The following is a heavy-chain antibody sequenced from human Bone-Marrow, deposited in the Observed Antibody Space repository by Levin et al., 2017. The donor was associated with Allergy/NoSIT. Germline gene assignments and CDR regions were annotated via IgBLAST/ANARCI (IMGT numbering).Heavy chain of an antibody. CDR2: ISGYGDDT. Sequence: QSGGSLRLSCAASGFTFSNYALTWVRQAPGKGLEWVALISGYGDDTYYADSVKGHFTISRDNSKDTLYLQMDSLRAEDTALYYCAKVKGSLWYAQLDDWGQGTLVTVSS. D-gene: IGHD3-10*01. J-gene: IGHJ4*02. V-gene: IGHV3-23*01. CDR3: AKVKGSLWYAQLDD. CDR1: GFTFSNYA.